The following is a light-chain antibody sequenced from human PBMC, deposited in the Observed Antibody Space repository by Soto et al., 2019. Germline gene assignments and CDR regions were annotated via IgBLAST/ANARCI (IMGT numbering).Light chain of an antibody. CDR2: ENN. Sequence: NFLLTQPHSVSESPGKTVTISCTRRSGSIASNDVQLYQQRPGSAPTTVIYENNQKPSGVPDRVSGSTDGSSNSASLTISGLQTEDEAEYYCQSYDSSTVVFGGGTKVPVL. V-gene: IGLV6-57*04. CDR3: QSYDSSTVV. CDR1: SGSIASND. J-gene: IGLJ2*01.